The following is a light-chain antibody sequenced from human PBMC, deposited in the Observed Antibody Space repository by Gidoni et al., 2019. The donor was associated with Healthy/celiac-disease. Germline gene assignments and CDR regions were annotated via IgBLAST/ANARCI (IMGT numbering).Light chain of an antibody. CDR2: GAS. CDR1: QSVSSN. CDR3: QQYNNWLPLT. V-gene: IGKV3-15*01. J-gene: IGKJ4*01. Sequence: EIVMTQSPATLSVSPGERATLSCRASQSVSSNLAWYQQKPGQAPRLLIYGASTRATGIPARFSGSGSGTEFTLTISSLQSEDFAVYYCQQYNNWLPLTFGGXTKVEI.